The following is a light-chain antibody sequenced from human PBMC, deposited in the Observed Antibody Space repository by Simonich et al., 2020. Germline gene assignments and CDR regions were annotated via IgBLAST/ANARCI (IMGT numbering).Light chain of an antibody. CDR2: STN. J-gene: IGLJ3*02. V-gene: IGLV8-61*01. CDR3: VLYMGSGIGV. Sequence: QTVVTQEPSFSVSPGGTVTLTCGLSSGSVSTSYYPSWYQQTPGQAPRTLIYSTNPRSAGVPDRFSGSILGNKAALTITGAQADDESDYYCVLYMGSGIGVFGGGTKLTV. CDR1: SGSVSTSYY.